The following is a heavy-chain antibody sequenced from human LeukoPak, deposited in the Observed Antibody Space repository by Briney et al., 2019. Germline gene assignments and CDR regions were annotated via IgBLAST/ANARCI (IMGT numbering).Heavy chain of an antibody. CDR1: GGSISSGSYF. V-gene: IGHV4-61*02. J-gene: IGHJ6*03. D-gene: IGHD3-22*01. CDR3: ARAQGNYDSSGYYYKFNYYYMDV. CDR2: IYTSGST. Sequence: PSETLSLTCTVSGGSISSGSYFWSWIRQPAGKGLEWIGRIYTSGSTNYNPSLKSRVTISVDTSKNQFSLKLSSVTAADTAVYYCARAQGNYDSSGYYYKFNYYYMDVWGKGTTVTISS.